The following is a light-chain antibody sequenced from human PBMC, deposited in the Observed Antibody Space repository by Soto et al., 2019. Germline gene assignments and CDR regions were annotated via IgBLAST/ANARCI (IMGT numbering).Light chain of an antibody. J-gene: IGKJ1*01. CDR3: QQTYSAPPL. Sequence: DIQMTQSPSSLSASIGDRVTLTCRASQRIGTNLNWYQQRPGKAPKLLVYAVSSLQSGVSSRFSGSGSETDFTFSINSLQREDFATYYCQQTYSAPPLFGQGTKVEIK. V-gene: IGKV1-39*01. CDR2: AVS. CDR1: QRIGTN.